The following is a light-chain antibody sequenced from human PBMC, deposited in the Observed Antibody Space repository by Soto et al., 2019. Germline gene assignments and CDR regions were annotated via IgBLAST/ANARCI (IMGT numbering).Light chain of an antibody. V-gene: IGLV2-14*01. Sequence: QSALTQPASVSGSPGQSITISCTGTSDDVGAFNYVSWYQQHPAKAPKLMIFEVSRRPSGVSNRFSGSKSGNTASLTIFGLQAEDEADYYCTSYASSVNYVFGTGTKLTVL. CDR2: EVS. CDR3: TSYASSVNYV. CDR1: SDDVGAFNY. J-gene: IGLJ1*01.